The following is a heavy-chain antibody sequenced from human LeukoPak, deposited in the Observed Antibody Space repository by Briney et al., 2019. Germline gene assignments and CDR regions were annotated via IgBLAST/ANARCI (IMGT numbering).Heavy chain of an antibody. Sequence: GGSLRLSCAASGFTFSSYGMHWVRQAPGKGLEWVAVIWYDGSNKYYADSVKGRFTISRDNSKNTLYLQMNSLRAEDTAVYYCARDLRYDILTGPPGYFDYWGQGTLVTVSS. J-gene: IGHJ4*02. CDR3: ARDLRYDILTGPPGYFDY. CDR1: GFTFSSYG. D-gene: IGHD3-9*01. CDR2: IWYDGSNK. V-gene: IGHV3-33*01.